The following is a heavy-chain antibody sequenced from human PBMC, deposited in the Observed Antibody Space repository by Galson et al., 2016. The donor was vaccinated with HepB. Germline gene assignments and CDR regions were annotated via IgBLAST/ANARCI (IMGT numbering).Heavy chain of an antibody. CDR3: AKDLLPSGAGREDYFDY. CDR1: GFIFSSYI. J-gene: IGHJ4*02. Sequence: SLRLSCAASGFIFSSYIMNWVRQSPGKGLEWVSYISSSSSIVYYADSVKGRFTISRDNAKKSLYLQMNSLRDEDTAIYYCAKDLLPSGAGREDYFDYWGQGTLVTVSS. CDR2: ISSSSSIV. D-gene: IGHD6-19*01. V-gene: IGHV3-48*02.